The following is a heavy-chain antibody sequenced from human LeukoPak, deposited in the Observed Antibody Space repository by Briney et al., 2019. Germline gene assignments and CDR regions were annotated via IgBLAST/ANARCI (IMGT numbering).Heavy chain of an antibody. Sequence: PGGSLRLSCAASGFNFRSYAMSWVRQAPGKGLEWVGFIRSKAYGGTTEYAASVKGRFTISRDDSKSIAYLQMNSLKTEDTAVYYCTRDSATYSNWNYGYWGQGTLVTVSS. CDR1: GFNFRSYA. D-gene: IGHD1-7*01. CDR2: IRSKAYGGTT. V-gene: IGHV3-49*04. J-gene: IGHJ4*02. CDR3: TRDSATYSNWNYGY.